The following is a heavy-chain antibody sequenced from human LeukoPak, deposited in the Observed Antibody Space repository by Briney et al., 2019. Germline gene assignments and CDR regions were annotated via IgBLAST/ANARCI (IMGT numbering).Heavy chain of an antibody. V-gene: IGHV3-48*02. CDR1: GFTFSSYN. J-gene: IGHJ4*02. D-gene: IGHD6-6*01. Sequence: GGSLRLSCAASGFTFSSYNMNWVRQAPGKGLEWVSYISSSSTIYYADSVKGRFTISRDNAKNSLYLQMNSMRDEDTAVYYCAREYSSSSGSVSDYWGQGTLVTVSS. CDR2: ISSSSTI. CDR3: AREYSSSSGSVSDY.